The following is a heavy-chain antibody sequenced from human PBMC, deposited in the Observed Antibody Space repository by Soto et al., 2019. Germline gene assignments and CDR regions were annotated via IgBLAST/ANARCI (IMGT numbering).Heavy chain of an antibody. CDR2: IIPIFGTT. CDR3: ATILGGFFES. D-gene: IGHD3-3*01. Sequence: QVQLAQSGAEVKKPGSSVKVSCKASGASFSSHSISWVRQAPGQGFEWMGGIIPIFGTTHHAQNFQGRVTMTADKSTTTAYMELSSLRSEDTALYYCATILGGFFESWGQGTQVTVSS. V-gene: IGHV1-69*06. CDR1: GASFSSHS. J-gene: IGHJ4*02.